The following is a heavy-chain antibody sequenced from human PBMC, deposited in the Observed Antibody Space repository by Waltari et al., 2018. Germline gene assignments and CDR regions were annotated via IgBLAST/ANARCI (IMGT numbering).Heavy chain of an antibody. Sequence: QVQLQQWGAGLLKPSETLSLTCAVYGGSFSGYYWSWIRQPPGKGLEWIGEINHSGRTNYNPSLKSRVTISVDTSKNQFSLKLSSVTAADTAVYYCARGDVGATVPYFDYWGQGTLVTVSS. J-gene: IGHJ4*02. CDR2: INHSGRT. D-gene: IGHD4-17*01. CDR3: ARGDVGATVPYFDY. V-gene: IGHV4-34*01. CDR1: GGSFSGYY.